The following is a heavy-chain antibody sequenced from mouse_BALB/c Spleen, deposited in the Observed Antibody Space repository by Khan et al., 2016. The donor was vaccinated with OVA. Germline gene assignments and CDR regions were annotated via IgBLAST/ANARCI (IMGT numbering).Heavy chain of an antibody. CDR2: INPSDGAT. D-gene: IGHD2-1*01. CDR3: TRSGDGTFAY. V-gene: IGHV1S81*02. CDR1: GYTFTSYY. Sequence: QVQLQQPGAELVKPGASVKLSCKASGYTFTSYYIYWVKQRPGQGLEWIGEINPSDGATNFNKKFKSKATLTVDKSSNTAYMQLSSLTSEDSAVYYCTRSGDGTFAYWGQGTLVTVSA. J-gene: IGHJ3*01.